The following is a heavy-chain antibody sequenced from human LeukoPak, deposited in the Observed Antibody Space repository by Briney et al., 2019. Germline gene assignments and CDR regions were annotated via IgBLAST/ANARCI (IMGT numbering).Heavy chain of an antibody. J-gene: IGHJ4*02. V-gene: IGHV4-38-2*02. D-gene: IGHD2-2*01. Sequence: SETLSLTCTVSGYSITSDYYWGWIRQPPGKGLEGIGSSYKSGGTYYNPSLRSRVTISVDTSKNQFSLNLSSVTAADTAVYYCARYGPGQLYFAYWGQGALVSVSS. CDR2: SYKSGGT. CDR3: ARYGPGQLYFAY. CDR1: GYSITSDYY.